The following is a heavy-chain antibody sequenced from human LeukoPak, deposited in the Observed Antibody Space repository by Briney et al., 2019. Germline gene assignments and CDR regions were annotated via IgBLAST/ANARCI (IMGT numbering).Heavy chain of an antibody. CDR3: ARSGVYYDSSGYYSPVFDY. V-gene: IGHV4-59*01. Sequence: SETLSLTCTVSGGSISSYYWSWIRQPPGKGLEWIGYIYYSGSTNYNPSLKSRVTISVDTSKNQFSLKLSSVTAADTAVYYCARSGVYYDSSGYYSPVFDYWGQGILVTVSS. D-gene: IGHD3-22*01. CDR2: IYYSGST. J-gene: IGHJ4*02. CDR1: GGSISSYY.